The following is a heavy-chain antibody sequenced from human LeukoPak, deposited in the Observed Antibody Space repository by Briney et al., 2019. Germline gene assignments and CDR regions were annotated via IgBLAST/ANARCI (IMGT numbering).Heavy chain of an antibody. V-gene: IGHV4-34*01. CDR3: ASIAVAGAFDY. J-gene: IGHJ4*02. Sequence: SETLSLTCAVYGGSFSGYYWSWIRQPPGKGLEWIGEINHSGSTNYNPSLKSRVTISVDTSKNQSSLKLSSVTAADTAVYYCASIAVAGAFDYWGQGTLVTVSS. CDR2: INHSGST. CDR1: GGSFSGYY. D-gene: IGHD6-19*01.